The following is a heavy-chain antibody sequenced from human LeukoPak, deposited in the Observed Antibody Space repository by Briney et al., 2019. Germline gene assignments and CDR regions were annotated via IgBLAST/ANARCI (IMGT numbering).Heavy chain of an antibody. Sequence: ASVKVSCKASGYTFTSYGISWVRQAPGQGLEWMGGIIPIFGTANYAQKFQGRVTITADESTSTAYMELSSLRSEDTAVYYCARGVNFWSGYYFGYWGQGTLVTVSS. CDR2: IIPIFGTA. J-gene: IGHJ4*02. CDR3: ARGVNFWSGYYFGY. CDR1: GYTFTSYG. V-gene: IGHV1-69*13. D-gene: IGHD3-3*01.